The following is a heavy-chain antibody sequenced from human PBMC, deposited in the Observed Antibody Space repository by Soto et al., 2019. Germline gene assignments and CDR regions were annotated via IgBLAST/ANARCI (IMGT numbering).Heavy chain of an antibody. CDR2: IYHSGST. CDR3: ARGSGYDISTCQYPGYDI. D-gene: IGHD3-9*01. Sequence: SETLSLTCAVSCGSISSSNWWSWVRQPPGKGLEWIGEIYHSGSTNYNPSLKSRVTISVDKSKNQFSLKLSSVTAADTAVYYCARGSGYDISTCQYPGYDIWGTRTMLTVSS. V-gene: IGHV4-4*02. J-gene: IGHJ3*02. CDR1: CGSISSSNW.